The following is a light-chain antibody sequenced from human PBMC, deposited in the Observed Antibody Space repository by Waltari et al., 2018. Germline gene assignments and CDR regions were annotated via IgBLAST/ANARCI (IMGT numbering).Light chain of an antibody. Sequence: QSALTQPASVSGPPGQSITVSCTGTTSDVGSYNLVSWFNQYPDTAPKLIIFEVNKRPSGGSNRVSGSKSGNTASLTISGLQAGDEADYYGCSYAGSGIYVFGTGTKVTVL. CDR3: CSYAGSGIYV. CDR2: EVN. J-gene: IGLJ1*01. CDR1: TSDVGSYNL. V-gene: IGLV2-23*02.